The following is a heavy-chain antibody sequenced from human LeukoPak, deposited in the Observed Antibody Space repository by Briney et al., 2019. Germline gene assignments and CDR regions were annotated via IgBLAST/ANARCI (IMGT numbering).Heavy chain of an antibody. D-gene: IGHD5-18*01. CDR3: AREGYSYGLDY. CDR2: ISYDGSNK. Sequence: GGSLRLSCAASGFTFSSYAMHWVRQAPGKGLEWVAVISYDGSNKYYADSVKGRFTISRDNSKNTLYLQMNSLRAEDTAVYYCAREGYSYGLDYWGQGTLVTVSS. V-gene: IGHV3-30-3*01. J-gene: IGHJ4*02. CDR1: GFTFSSYA.